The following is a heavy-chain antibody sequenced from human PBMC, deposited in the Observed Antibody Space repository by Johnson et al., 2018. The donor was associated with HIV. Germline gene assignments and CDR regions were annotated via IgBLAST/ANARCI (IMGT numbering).Heavy chain of an antibody. V-gene: IGHV3-30*18. D-gene: IGHD4-11*01. CDR2: ISYDGITK. CDR3: AKDPTDYTAEAFDI. CDR1: GFTFSSYG. Sequence: QMQLVESGGGVVQPGRSLRLSCAASGFTFSSYGMHWVRQAPGKGLEWVAVISYDGITKYYADSVKGRFTISRDNSKNTLYLQMNSLRAEDTAVYYCAKDPTDYTAEAFDIWGQRTMVTVSS. J-gene: IGHJ3*02.